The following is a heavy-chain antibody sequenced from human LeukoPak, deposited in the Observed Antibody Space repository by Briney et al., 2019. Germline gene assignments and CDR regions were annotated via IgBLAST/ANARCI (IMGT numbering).Heavy chain of an antibody. V-gene: IGHV3-30-3*01. CDR1: GFTFSSYV. CDR2: ISYDGSNK. Sequence: PGGSLRLSCAASGFTFSSYVMSWVRQAPGKGLEWVAVISYDGSNKYYADSVKGRFTISRDNSKNTLYLQMNSLRAEDTAVYYCARVTNLLWGQGTLVTVSS. J-gene: IGHJ4*02. CDR3: ARVTNLL. D-gene: IGHD3-3*01.